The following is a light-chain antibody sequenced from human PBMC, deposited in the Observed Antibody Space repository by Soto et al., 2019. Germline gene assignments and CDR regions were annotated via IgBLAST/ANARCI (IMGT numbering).Light chain of an antibody. CDR3: CSYTSSSTHV. V-gene: IGLV2-14*03. CDR1: SSDVGGYNF. CDR2: DVN. J-gene: IGLJ1*01. Sequence: QSALTQPASVSGSPGQSITISCTGTSSDVGGYNFVSWYQQHPGKVPKLMIFDVNRRPSGVSDRFSGSKSGNTASLTISGLQPEDEGDYHCCSYTSSSTHVFGSGTKVTVL.